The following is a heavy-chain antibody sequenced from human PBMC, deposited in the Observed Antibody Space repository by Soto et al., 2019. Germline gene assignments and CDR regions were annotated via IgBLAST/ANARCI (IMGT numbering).Heavy chain of an antibody. CDR1: GFTFSSYS. CDR2: ISSSSSYI. D-gene: IGHD3-22*01. J-gene: IGHJ4*02. CDR3: AREGYYYDSSGYYFFDY. Sequence: PGGSLRLSCAASGFTFSSYSMNWVRQAPGKGLEWVSSISSSSSYIYYADSVKGRFTISRDNAKNSLYLQMNSLRAEDTAVYYCAREGYYYDSSGYYFFDYWGQGTLVTVS. V-gene: IGHV3-21*01.